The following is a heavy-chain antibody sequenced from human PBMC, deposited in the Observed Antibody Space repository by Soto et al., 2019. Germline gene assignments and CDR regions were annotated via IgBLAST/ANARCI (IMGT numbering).Heavy chain of an antibody. D-gene: IGHD3-3*01. CDR3: AKTYYDFWSGYYIYSGDAFDI. Sequence: QLQLQESGPGLVKPSETLSLTCTVSGGSISSSSYYWGWIRQPPGKGLGWIGSIYYSGSTYYNPSLKSRVTISVDTSKNQFSLKLSSVTAADTAVYYCAKTYYDFWSGYYIYSGDAFDIWGQGTMVTVSS. V-gene: IGHV4-39*01. CDR2: IYYSGST. J-gene: IGHJ3*02. CDR1: GGSISSSSYY.